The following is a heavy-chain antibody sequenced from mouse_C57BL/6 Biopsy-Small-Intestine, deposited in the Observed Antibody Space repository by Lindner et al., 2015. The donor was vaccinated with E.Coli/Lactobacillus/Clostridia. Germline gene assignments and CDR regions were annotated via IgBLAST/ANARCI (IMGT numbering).Heavy chain of an antibody. J-gene: IGHJ1*01. CDR3: ARGGRCSGGSCRQNYYFYGMDV. D-gene: IGHD1-1*02. Sequence: SVKVSCKASGGTFSSYAISWVRQAPGQGLEWMGGIIPIFGTANYAQKFQGRATITADESTSTAYMELSSLRSEDTAVYYCARGGRCSGGSCRQNYYFYGMDVWGQGTTVTVSS. CDR1: GGTFSSYA. V-gene: IGHV1-81*01. CDR2: IIPIFGTA.